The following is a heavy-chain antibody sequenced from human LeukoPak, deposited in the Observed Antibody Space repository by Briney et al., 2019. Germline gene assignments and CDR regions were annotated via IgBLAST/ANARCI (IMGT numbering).Heavy chain of an antibody. Sequence: LQTLSLTCAISGDSVSSNSVTWNWIRQSPSRGLEWLGRTYYRSTWYNDYAVSVRGRITVNPDTSKNQFSPHLNSVTPEDTAVYYCARRLTQYDCFDPWGQGILVTVSS. V-gene: IGHV6-1*01. D-gene: IGHD2-2*01. CDR2: TYYRSTWYN. CDR3: ARRLTQYDCFDP. J-gene: IGHJ5*02. CDR1: GDSVSSNSVT.